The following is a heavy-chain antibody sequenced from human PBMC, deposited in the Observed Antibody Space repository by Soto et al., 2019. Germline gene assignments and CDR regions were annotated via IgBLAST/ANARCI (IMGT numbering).Heavy chain of an antibody. CDR1: GGTFGSHG. J-gene: IGHJ4*02. CDR3: ARGAMANFDY. D-gene: IGHD5-18*01. CDR2: FITMLGTP. Sequence: QVQLVQSGAEVQKPGSSVKVSCKASGGTFGSHGVAWVRQAPGQGLEWMGGFITMLGTPTYAEKVQGRATLTADESLTSSYLELSSLRSEEAAVYFCARGAMANFDYWGQGTVVTVSS. V-gene: IGHV1-69*01.